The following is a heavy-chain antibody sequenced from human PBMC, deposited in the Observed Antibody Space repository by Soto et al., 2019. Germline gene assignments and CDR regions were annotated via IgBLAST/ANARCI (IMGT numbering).Heavy chain of an antibody. V-gene: IGHV1-18*01. CDR2: SSGCNGNT. D-gene: IGHD3-10*01. Sequence: QVHLVQSGSEVEKPGASVKVSFRAATDTFRNYGVSCVRQAPGQGLEWLGWSSGCNGNTNYAQNFQDRVTLTLDTATTSAYLELRSLRSDDTAVYYCARDRASGLYGGFCDLWGQGNLVIVSS. CDR1: TDTFRNYG. J-gene: IGHJ5*02. CDR3: ARDRASGLYGGFCDL.